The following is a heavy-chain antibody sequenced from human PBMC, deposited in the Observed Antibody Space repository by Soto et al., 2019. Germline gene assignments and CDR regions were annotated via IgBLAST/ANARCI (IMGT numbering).Heavy chain of an antibody. D-gene: IGHD3-3*01. Sequence: GGSLRLSCAASGFTFSDAWMTWVRQAPGKGLEWVGRTKSKSDGGTRDYAVALKDRFSISRDDSINTLYLHINGLKNEDTAVYYCATGRRAYYWLFGNWDQGTLVTVSS. CDR3: ATGRRAYYWLFGN. CDR2: TKSKSDGGTR. J-gene: IGHJ4*02. V-gene: IGHV3-15*01. CDR1: GFTFSDAW.